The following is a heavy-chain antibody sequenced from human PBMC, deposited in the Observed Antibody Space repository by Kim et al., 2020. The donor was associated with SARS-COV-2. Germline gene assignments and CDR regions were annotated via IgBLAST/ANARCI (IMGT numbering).Heavy chain of an antibody. D-gene: IGHD3-16*01. V-gene: IGHV3-23*01. J-gene: IGHJ4*02. Sequence: GGSLRLSCAASGFTFSSYAMSWVRQAPGKGLEWVSAISGSGGSTYYADSVKGRFTISRDNSKNTLYPQMNSLRAEDTAVYYCAKDKGRGGSGDYFDYWGQGTLVTVSS. CDR2: ISGSGGST. CDR1: GFTFSSYA. CDR3: AKDKGRGGSGDYFDY.